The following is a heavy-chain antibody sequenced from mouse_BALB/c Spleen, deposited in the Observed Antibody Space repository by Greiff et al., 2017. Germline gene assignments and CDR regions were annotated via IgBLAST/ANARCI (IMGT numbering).Heavy chain of an antibody. Sequence: EVMLVESGGGLVKPGGSLKLSCAASGFTFSDYYMYWVRQTPEKRLEWVATISDGGSYTYYPDSVKGRFTISRDNAKNNLYLQMSSLKSEDTAMYYCARDPSDWFAYWGQGTLVTVSA. CDR1: GFTFSDYY. CDR3: ARDPSDWFAY. CDR2: ISDGGSYT. V-gene: IGHV5-4*02. D-gene: IGHD6-1*01. J-gene: IGHJ3*01.